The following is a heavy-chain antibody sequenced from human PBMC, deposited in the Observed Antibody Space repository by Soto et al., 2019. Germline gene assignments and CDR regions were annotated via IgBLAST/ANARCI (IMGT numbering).Heavy chain of an antibody. CDR2: ISFDGSKR. CDR3: ARAYERERRVDY. J-gene: IGHJ4*02. Sequence: ESGGGVVQPGRSLRLSCAASGFTFSRYGIHWVRQTPDKGLEWVAVISFDGSKRYYADFVKGRFTISRDNSKNVVYLLMNSLSAEDTALYYCARAYERERRVDYWGQGALVTVSS. V-gene: IGHV3-30-3*01. D-gene: IGHD1-1*01. CDR1: GFTFSRYG.